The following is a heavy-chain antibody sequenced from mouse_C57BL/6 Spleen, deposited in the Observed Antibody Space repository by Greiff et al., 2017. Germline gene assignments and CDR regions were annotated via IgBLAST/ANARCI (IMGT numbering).Heavy chain of an antibody. Sequence: VQLQQSGAELVRPGASVKLSCTASGFNIKDYYMHWVKQRPEQGLEWIGRIDPEDGETKYAPKFQGKATISADTSSNTAYLQLSSLTSEDTAVYYCTRPNNVVCSFDYWGQGTTLTVSS. J-gene: IGHJ2*01. V-gene: IGHV14-2*01. CDR1: GFNIKDYY. D-gene: IGHD2-10*02. CDR2: IDPEDGET. CDR3: TRPNNVVCSFDY.